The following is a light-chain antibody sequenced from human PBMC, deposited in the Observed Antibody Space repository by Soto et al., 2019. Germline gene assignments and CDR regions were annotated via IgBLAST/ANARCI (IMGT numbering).Light chain of an antibody. V-gene: IGKV3-20*01. CDR2: GAS. CDR3: QQYGSSPPRT. J-gene: IGKJ1*01. CDR1: QNISNY. Sequence: EIVLTHSPATLSLSPGIRATLSCRASQNISNYLIWYQQKPGQAPRLLIYGASTRATDVPDRFSGSGSGADFTLSISRLEPEDFAVYYCQQYGSSPPRTFGQGTKADI.